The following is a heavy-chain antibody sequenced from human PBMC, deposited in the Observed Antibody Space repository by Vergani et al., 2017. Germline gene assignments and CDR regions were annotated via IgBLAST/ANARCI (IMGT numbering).Heavy chain of an antibody. Sequence: EVQLLESGGGLVQPGGSLRLSCAASGFTFSSYAMTWVRQAPGKGLEWVSSITFSGDSTYYADSVKGRFTLSRDNSKNTLYLQMNSLRAEDTAVYYCAKETYCSSSTCPHVWGQGTLVTVSS. CDR2: ITFSGDST. CDR3: AKETYCSSSTCPHV. V-gene: IGHV3-23*01. CDR1: GFTFSSYA. J-gene: IGHJ4*02. D-gene: IGHD2-2*01.